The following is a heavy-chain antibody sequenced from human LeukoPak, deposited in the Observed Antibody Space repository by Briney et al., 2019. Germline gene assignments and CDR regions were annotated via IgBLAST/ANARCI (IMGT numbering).Heavy chain of an antibody. J-gene: IGHJ6*03. CDR1: GFTFSSYW. Sequence: GGSLRLSCAASGFTFSSYWMSWVRQAPGKGLEWVANIKQDGSDKYFVDSVKGRFTISRDNSQNSLYLQMNSLRVEDTAIYYCARDPYNGAYSEGYYYYYMDVWGKGTTVTVSS. D-gene: IGHD1-1*01. CDR3: ARDPYNGAYSEGYYYYYMDV. V-gene: IGHV3-7*01. CDR2: IKQDGSDK.